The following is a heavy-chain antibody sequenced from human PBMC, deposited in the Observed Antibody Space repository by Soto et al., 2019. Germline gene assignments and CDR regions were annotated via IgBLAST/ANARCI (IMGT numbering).Heavy chain of an antibody. CDR3: ARVQGRSTSCYKNNCYYYGMDV. D-gene: IGHD2-2*02. CDR2: IYYSGST. CDR1: GGSISSYY. Sequence: SETLSLTXSVSGGSISSYYWTWIRQPPGKGLEWIGYIYYSGSTNYNPSLKSRVTISVDTSKNQFSLKLSSVTAADTAVYYCARVQGRSTSCYKNNCYYYGMDVWGQGTTVTVSS. V-gene: IGHV4-59*01. J-gene: IGHJ6*02.